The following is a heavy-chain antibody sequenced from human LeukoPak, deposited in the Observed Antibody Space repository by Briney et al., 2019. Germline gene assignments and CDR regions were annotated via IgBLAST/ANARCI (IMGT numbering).Heavy chain of an antibody. Sequence: ASVKVSCRASGYTFTGYYMHWVRQAPGQGLEWMGWINPNSGGTNYAQKFQGRVTMTRDTSISTAYMELSRLRSDDTAVYYCARGAPNCSSTSCYLRYYYYYMDVWGKGTTVTVSS. CDR3: ARGAPNCSSTSCYLRYYYYYMDV. CDR1: GYTFTGYY. V-gene: IGHV1-2*02. D-gene: IGHD2-2*01. J-gene: IGHJ6*03. CDR2: INPNSGGT.